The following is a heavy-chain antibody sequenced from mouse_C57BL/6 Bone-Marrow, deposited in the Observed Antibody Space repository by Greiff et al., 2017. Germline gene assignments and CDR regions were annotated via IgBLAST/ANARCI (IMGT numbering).Heavy chain of an antibody. V-gene: IGHV10-1*01. J-gene: IGHJ4*01. Sequence: VQLKESGGGLVQPKGSLKLSCAASGFSFNTYAMNWVRQAPGKGLEWVARIRSKSNNYATYYADSVKDRFTISRDDSESMLYLQMNNLKTEDTAMYYGVRLYYGYAMDYWGQGTSVTVSS. CDR1: GFSFNTYA. D-gene: IGHD1-1*01. CDR3: VRLYYGYAMDY. CDR2: IRSKSNNYAT.